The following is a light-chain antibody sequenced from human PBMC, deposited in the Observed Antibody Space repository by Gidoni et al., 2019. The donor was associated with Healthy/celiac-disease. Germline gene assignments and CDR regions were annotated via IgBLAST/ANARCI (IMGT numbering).Light chain of an antibody. CDR3: QQSYSTPFT. CDR1: QSISSY. V-gene: IGKV1-39*01. CDR2: AAS. J-gene: IGKJ3*01. Sequence: IQMPHSPSSLSASVGDRVTITCRASQSISSYLNWYQQKPGKAPKLLIYAASSLQSGVPSRFSGSGSGTDFTLTISSLQPEDFATYYCQQSYSTPFTFGPXTKVDIK.